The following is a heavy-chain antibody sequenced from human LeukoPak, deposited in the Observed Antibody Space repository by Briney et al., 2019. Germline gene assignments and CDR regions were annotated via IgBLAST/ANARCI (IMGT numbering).Heavy chain of an antibody. CDR3: ATWTPGSSSWYYFDY. CDR1: GYTLTELS. CDR2: FDPEDGET. V-gene: IGHV1-24*01. J-gene: IGHJ4*02. Sequence: ASVKVSCKVSGYTLTELSMHWVRQAPGKGLEWMGGFDPEDGETIYAQKFQGRVTMTEDTSTDTAYMELSSLRSEDTAVYYCATWTPGSSSWYYFDYWGQGTLVTVSS. D-gene: IGHD6-13*01.